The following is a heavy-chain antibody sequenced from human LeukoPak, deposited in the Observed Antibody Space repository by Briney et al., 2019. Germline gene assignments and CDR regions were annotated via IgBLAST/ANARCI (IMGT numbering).Heavy chain of an antibody. D-gene: IGHD2-15*01. V-gene: IGHV1-18*01. J-gene: IGHJ4*02. CDR3: ARLSVLVVAPLEY. CDR1: GYTFSRYG. Sequence: ASVTVSCKASGYTFSRYGISWVRQAPGQGLEWMGWISAYNGNTDYAQNLQGRLTMTTDTSTNTTYMELRSLRSDDTAVYYCARLSVLVVAPLEYWGQGTPVTVSS. CDR2: ISAYNGNT.